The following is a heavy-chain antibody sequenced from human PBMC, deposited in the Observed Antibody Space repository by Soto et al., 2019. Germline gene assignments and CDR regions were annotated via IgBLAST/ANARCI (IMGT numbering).Heavy chain of an antibody. Sequence: QVQLVQSGAEVKKPGSSVKVSCKASGGTFSSYAISWVRQAPGQGLEWMGGIIPIFGTANYAQKFQGRVTITADESTSTAYMELSSLTSEDTAVYYCARQSSYYYDSSGYTYFDYWDQGTLVTVSS. D-gene: IGHD3-22*01. J-gene: IGHJ4*02. CDR3: ARQSSYYYDSSGYTYFDY. CDR1: GGTFSSYA. CDR2: IIPIFGTA. V-gene: IGHV1-69*12.